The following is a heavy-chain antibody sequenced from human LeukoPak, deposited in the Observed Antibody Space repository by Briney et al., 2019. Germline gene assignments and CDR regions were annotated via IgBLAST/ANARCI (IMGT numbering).Heavy chain of an antibody. CDR1: GGSFSGYY. Sequence: PSETLSLTCAVYGGSFSGYYWSWIRQPPGKGLEWIGEINHSGSTNYNPSLKSRVTISVDTSKNQFSLKLSSVTAADTAVYYCARHGWRRSGGSCYSWGQGTLVTVSS. D-gene: IGHD2-15*01. CDR3: ARHGWRRSGGSCYS. V-gene: IGHV4-34*01. J-gene: IGHJ4*02. CDR2: INHSGST.